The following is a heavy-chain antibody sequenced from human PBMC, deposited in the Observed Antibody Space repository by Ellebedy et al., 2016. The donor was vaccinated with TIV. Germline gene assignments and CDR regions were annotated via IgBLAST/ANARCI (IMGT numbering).Heavy chain of an antibody. J-gene: IGHJ5*02. V-gene: IGHV5-51*01. D-gene: IGHD2-2*01. Sequence: GESLKISCKGSGYSFTSYWIGWVRQMPGKGLEWMGIIYPGDSDTRYSPSFQGQVTISADKSISTAYLQWSSLKASDTAMYYCARGLGPIVVVPAASNWFDPWGQGTLVTVSS. CDR1: GYSFTSYW. CDR3: ARGLGPIVVVPAASNWFDP. CDR2: IYPGDSDT.